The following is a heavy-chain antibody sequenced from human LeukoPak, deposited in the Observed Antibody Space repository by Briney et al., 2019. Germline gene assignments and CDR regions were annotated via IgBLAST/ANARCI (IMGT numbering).Heavy chain of an antibody. CDR2: IKHRGST. D-gene: IGHD2-21*02. J-gene: IGHJ5*02. CDR3: ARIYCLGDCSQWWFDP. V-gene: IGHV4-34*01. CDR1: GGSFSGYY. Sequence: SGTLSLTCTLYGGSFSGYYWSLIRQPPGKGLEWIGEIKHRGSTNYNPSLKSRVTISVDMSKNQFFLKLTSVTAADTAVYYCARIYCLGDCSQWWFDPWGQGTQVTASS.